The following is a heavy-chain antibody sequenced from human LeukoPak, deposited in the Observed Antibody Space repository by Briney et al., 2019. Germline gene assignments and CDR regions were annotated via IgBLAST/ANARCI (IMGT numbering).Heavy chain of an antibody. D-gene: IGHD5-18*01. V-gene: IGHV1-2*06. Sequence: ASVKVSCKASGYTFTGYYMQWLRQAPGQGLEWMGRINPNSGGTNYAQKFQGRVTMTRDTSISTAYMELSRLRSDDTAVYYCARVDTAMVKPFDYWGQGTLVTVSS. CDR2: INPNSGGT. J-gene: IGHJ4*02. CDR3: ARVDTAMVKPFDY. CDR1: GYTFTGYY.